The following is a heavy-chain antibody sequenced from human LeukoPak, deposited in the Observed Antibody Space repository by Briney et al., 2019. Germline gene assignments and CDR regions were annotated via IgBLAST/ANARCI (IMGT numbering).Heavy chain of an antibody. CDR3: ARDPYYYDSSGYSHYFDY. V-gene: IGHV3-11*01. CDR2: ISSSGSTI. Sequence: PGGSLRLSCAASGFTSSDYYMSWLRQAPGKGLEWVSYISSSGSTIYYADSVKGRFTISRDNAKNSLYLQMNSLRAEDTAVYYCARDPYYYDSSGYSHYFDYWGQGTLVTVSS. D-gene: IGHD3-22*01. J-gene: IGHJ4*02. CDR1: GFTSSDYY.